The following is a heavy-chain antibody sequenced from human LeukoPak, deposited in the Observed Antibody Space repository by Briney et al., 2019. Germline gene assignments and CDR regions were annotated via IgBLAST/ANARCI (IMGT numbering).Heavy chain of an antibody. CDR1: GFTFSSYG. V-gene: IGHV3-33*06. Sequence: GRSLRLSCAASGFTFSSYGMHWVRQAPGKGLEWVAVIWYDGSNKYYADSVTGRSTISRDNSKNTLYLQMNSLGADDTAVYYCAKRGYNWNSYYYYYMDVWGKGTTVTVSS. D-gene: IGHD1-7*01. CDR2: IWYDGSNK. CDR3: AKRGYNWNSYYYYYMDV. J-gene: IGHJ6*03.